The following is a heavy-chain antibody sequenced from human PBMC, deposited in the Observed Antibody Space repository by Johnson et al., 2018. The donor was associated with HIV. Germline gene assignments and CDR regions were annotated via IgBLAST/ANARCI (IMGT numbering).Heavy chain of an antibody. D-gene: IGHD6-19*01. V-gene: IGHV3-23*04. CDR3: AKGMEQWLLLGGFHI. CDR2: ISASGAST. J-gene: IGHJ3*02. CDR1: GITFRSYL. Sequence: VQLVESGGGLAQPGGSLRLSCAASGITFRSYLLTWVRQAPGKGLEWVSHISASGASTYYADSVEGRFTTSRDDSKNMLYLQMNSLRAEDTAVYYCAKGMEQWLLLGGFHIWGQGTMVSVSS.